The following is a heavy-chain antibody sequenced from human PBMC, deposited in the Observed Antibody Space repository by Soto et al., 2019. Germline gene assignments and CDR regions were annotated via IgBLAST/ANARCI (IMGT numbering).Heavy chain of an antibody. J-gene: IGHJ1*01. D-gene: IGHD6-13*01. CDR2: INPIGGTT. V-gene: IGHV1-46*03. CDR1: GGAFSSYA. Sequence: SVNVSCKASGGAFSSYAISWVRQAPGQGLEWMGIINPIGGTTSYAQKFQGRVTMTRDTSTSTVYMELSSLRSEDTAVYYCARDQLAAAEYFQRWGQGTLVTVSS. CDR3: ARDQLAAAEYFQR.